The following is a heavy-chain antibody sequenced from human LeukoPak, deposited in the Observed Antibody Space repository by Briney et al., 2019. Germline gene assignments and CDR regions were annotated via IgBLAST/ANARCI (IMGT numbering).Heavy chain of an antibody. CDR2: ISDDGSNK. D-gene: IGHD1-26*01. CDR1: GFTFSSYA. Sequence: GGSLRLSCAASGFTFSSYAMHLVRRAPGKGLEWVAVISDDGSNKYYADSVKGRFTISRDNSKNTLYLQMNSLRAEDTAVYYCARGGWEYDAFDIWGQGTMVTVSS. CDR3: ARGGWEYDAFDI. J-gene: IGHJ3*02. V-gene: IGHV3-30-3*01.